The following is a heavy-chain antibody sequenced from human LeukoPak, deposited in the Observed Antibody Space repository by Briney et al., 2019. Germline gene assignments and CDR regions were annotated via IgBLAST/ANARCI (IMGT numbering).Heavy chain of an antibody. D-gene: IGHD6-19*01. Sequence: PSETLSLTCAASGGSISSSNWWSWVRQPPGKGLEWIGEIYHSGSTNYNPSLKSRVTISVDKSKNQFSLKLSSVTAADTAVYYCARRQQWLVRPFDYWGQGTLVTVSS. J-gene: IGHJ4*02. CDR2: IYHSGST. CDR3: ARRQQWLVRPFDY. V-gene: IGHV4-4*02. CDR1: GGSISSSNW.